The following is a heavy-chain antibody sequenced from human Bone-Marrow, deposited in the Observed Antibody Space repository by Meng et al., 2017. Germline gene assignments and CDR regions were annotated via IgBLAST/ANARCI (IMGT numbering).Heavy chain of an antibody. J-gene: IGHJ6*02. Sequence: GESLKISCAASGFTFSNYWMHWVRQAPGKGLVWVSRINSDGSTTTYADSVKGRFTISRDNAKNTLYLQMNSLSAEDTAVYYCAREGNYDSSGYSPYYYYGMDVWGQGTMVTVSS. CDR1: GFTFSNYW. CDR2: INSDGSTT. D-gene: IGHD3-22*01. CDR3: AREGNYDSSGYSPYYYYGMDV. V-gene: IGHV3-74*01.